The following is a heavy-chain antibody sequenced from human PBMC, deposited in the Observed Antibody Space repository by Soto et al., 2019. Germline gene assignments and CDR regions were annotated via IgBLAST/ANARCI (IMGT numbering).Heavy chain of an antibody. D-gene: IGHD3-22*01. CDR2: LKHKIAGGAT. CDR1: DLTLSNAW. Sequence: EVRLVESGGGLVKEGESLRLSCAASDLTLSNAWMNWVRQAPGRGLEWVGRLKHKIAGGATDYAEPVKGRFTISRDESKNTLYLQMNSLKNEDTAVYFCTKVGGSYWEAYDYWGQGTLVAVSS. CDR3: TKVGGSYWEAYDY. V-gene: IGHV3-15*07. J-gene: IGHJ4*02.